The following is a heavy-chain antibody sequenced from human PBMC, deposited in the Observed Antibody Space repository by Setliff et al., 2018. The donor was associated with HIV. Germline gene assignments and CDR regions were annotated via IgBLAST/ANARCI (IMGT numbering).Heavy chain of an antibody. V-gene: IGHV4-59*04. CDR1: GGSISGYY. CDR3: ARVPVAGANWCDP. Sequence: SETLSLTCTVSGGSISGYYWSWIRQSPGKRLEWIGSVSQSGSTYYNPSLKSRITISVDRSKNLFSLKLISVTAADQGVYYCARVPVAGANWCDPWGLGTLVTVSS. D-gene: IGHD2-21*01. J-gene: IGHJ5*02. CDR2: VSQSGST.